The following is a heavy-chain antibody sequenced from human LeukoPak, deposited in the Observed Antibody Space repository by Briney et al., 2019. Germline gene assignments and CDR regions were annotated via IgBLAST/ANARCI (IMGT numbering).Heavy chain of an antibody. J-gene: IGHJ5*02. CDR3: ARGSYYYDSSGYNWFDP. CDR1: GGSISSYY. V-gene: IGHV4-59*01. D-gene: IGHD3-22*01. CDR2: IFYSGST. Sequence: SETLSLTCTVSGGSISSYYWSWIRQPPGKGLEWIGYIFYSGSTNYNPSLKSRVTISVDTSKNQFSLKLSSVTAADTAVYYCARGSYYYDSSGYNWFDPWGQGTLVTVSS.